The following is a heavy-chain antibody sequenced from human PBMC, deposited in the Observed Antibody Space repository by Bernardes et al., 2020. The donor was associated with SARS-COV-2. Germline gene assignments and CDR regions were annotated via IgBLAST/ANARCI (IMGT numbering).Heavy chain of an antibody. CDR3: AKGLWGSGYLPLDY. J-gene: IGHJ4*02. CDR2: SNDSGGST. D-gene: IGHD3-22*01. CDR1: GFTFSTYA. Sequence: GGSLRLSCAASGFTFSTYAMSWVRQAPGKGLEWVSGSNDSGGSTYYAVSVKGRFTISRDNYKNMFYLQMSSLRAEDTAVYFCAKGLWGSGYLPLDYWGQGTLVTVSS. V-gene: IGHV3-23*01.